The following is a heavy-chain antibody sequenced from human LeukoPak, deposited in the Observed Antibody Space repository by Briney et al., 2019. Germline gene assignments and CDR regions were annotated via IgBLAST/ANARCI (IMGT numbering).Heavy chain of an antibody. D-gene: IGHD3-3*01. CDR1: GFTFSSYW. CDR2: IKQDGSEK. V-gene: IGHV3-7*01. J-gene: IGHJ4*02. Sequence: GGSLRLSCAASGFTFSSYWMSWVRQAPGKGLEWVANIKQDGSEKYYVDSVKGRFTISRDNAKNSLYLQMNSLRAEDTAVYYCAREPFWSGYFANLHFDYWGQGTLVTVSS. CDR3: AREPFWSGYFANLHFDY.